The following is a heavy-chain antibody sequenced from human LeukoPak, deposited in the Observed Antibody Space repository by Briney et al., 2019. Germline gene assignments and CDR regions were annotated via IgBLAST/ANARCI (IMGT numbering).Heavy chain of an antibody. J-gene: IGHJ4*02. V-gene: IGHV4-4*07. CDR1: GGSISSHH. CDR3: ARDQQYGSSSRFDY. CDR2: IHTSGST. D-gene: IGHD6-6*01. Sequence: SETLSLTCTVSGGSISSHHWSLIRQPAGKGLELIGRIHTSGSTNYNPSLQSRVTMSTDTSKHQFSLKLTFVTAADTAVYYCARDQQYGSSSRFDYWGQGTLVTVSS.